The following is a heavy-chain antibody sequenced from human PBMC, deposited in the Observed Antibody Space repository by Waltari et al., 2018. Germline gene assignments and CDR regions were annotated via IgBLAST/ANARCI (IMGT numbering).Heavy chain of an antibody. J-gene: IGHJ4*02. CDR1: GGTFSSYA. Sequence: QVQLVQSGAEVKKPGSSVKVSCKASGGTFSSYAISWVRQAPGQGLEWMGGFIPIFGTANDAAKFQGRVTITADESTSTAYMELSSLRSEDTAVYYCARSPAPASSGYFDYWGQGTLVTVSS. D-gene: IGHD3-10*01. CDR3: ARSPAPASSGYFDY. V-gene: IGHV1-69*12. CDR2: FIPIFGTA.